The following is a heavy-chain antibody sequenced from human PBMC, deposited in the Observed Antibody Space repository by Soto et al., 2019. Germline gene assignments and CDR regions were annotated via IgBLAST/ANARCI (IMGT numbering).Heavy chain of an antibody. CDR2: IKQDGSEK. V-gene: IGHV3-7*03. Sequence: PGGSLRLSCAASGFIFINYWMNWVRQAPGKGLEWVANIKQDGSEKYYVDSVKGRFTISRDYAKNSLYLQMNSLRVEDTAVYYCVRGIQAIMVRGVIMPYYGMDVWGQGTTVTVSS. CDR3: VRGIQAIMVRGVIMPYYGMDV. J-gene: IGHJ6*02. D-gene: IGHD3-10*01. CDR1: GFIFINYW.